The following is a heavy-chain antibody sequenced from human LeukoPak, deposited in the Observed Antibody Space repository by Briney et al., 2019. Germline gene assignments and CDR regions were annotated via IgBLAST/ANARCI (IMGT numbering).Heavy chain of an antibody. CDR1: GYSISSGYY. CDR2: IYHSGST. J-gene: IGHJ3*02. CDR3: ARDPYWNYRPEDI. V-gene: IGHV4-38-2*02. D-gene: IGHD1-7*01. Sequence: SETLSLTCTVSGYSISSGYYWGWIRQPPGKGLEWIGSIYHSGSTYYNPSLKSRVTISVDTSKNQFSLKLSSVTAADTAVYYCARDPYWNYRPEDIWGQGTMVTVSS.